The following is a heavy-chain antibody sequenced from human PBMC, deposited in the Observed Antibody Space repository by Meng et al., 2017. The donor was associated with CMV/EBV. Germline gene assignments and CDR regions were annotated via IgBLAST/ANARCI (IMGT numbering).Heavy chain of an antibody. CDR3: ARICSGATCAVGN. CDR2: INTDGSST. D-gene: IGHD2-15*01. Sequence: ASGFTFSSYWMHWVRQAPGKGLVWVARINTDGSSTDYADSVKGRFTISRDNAKNTLYLQMTSLRAEDTAVYYCARICSGATCAVGNWGQGTLVTVSS. J-gene: IGHJ4*02. V-gene: IGHV3-74*01. CDR1: GFTFSSYW.